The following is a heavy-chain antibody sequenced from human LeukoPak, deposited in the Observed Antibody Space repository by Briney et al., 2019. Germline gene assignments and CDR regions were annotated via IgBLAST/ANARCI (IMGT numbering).Heavy chain of an antibody. CDR2: FDPENAEI. CDR1: GSSLHDLP. D-gene: IGHD3-3*01. V-gene: IGHV1-24*01. CDR3: ATRGSDFWSGFDH. J-gene: IGHJ4*02. Sequence: GASVTVSCKLSGSSLHDLPIQWVRQAGTKGGEWMAGFDPENAEIVYAQKFQGRVTMTEDTSTDTAYLELTSLTSDDTALYYCATRGSDFWSGFDHWGQGTQVTVSS.